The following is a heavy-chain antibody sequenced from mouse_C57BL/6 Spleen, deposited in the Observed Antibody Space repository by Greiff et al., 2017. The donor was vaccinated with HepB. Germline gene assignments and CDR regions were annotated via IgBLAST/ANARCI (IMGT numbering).Heavy chain of an antibody. CDR2: IHPNSGST. D-gene: IGHD1-1*01. CDR3: ARERDYGSSYDPAWFAY. V-gene: IGHV1-64*01. Sequence: QVQLQQPGAELVKPGASVKLSCKASGYTFTSYWMHWVKQRPGQGLEWIGMIHPNSGSTNYNEKFKSKATLTVDKSSSTAYMQLSSLTSEDSAVYYCARERDYGSSYDPAWFAYWGQGTLVTVSA. J-gene: IGHJ3*01. CDR1: GYTFTSYW.